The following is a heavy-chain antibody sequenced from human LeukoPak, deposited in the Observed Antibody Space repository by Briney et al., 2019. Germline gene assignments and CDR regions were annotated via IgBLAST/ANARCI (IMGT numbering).Heavy chain of an antibody. CDR1: GFTFSSYG. D-gene: IGHD3-10*01. CDR2: ISYDGSNK. J-gene: IGHJ4*02. V-gene: IGHV3-30*18. Sequence: GRCLRLSCAASGFTFSSYGMHWVRQAPGKGLEWVAVISYDGSNKYYADSVKGRFTISRDNSKNTLYLQMNSLRAEDTAVYYCAKDPHYYGSGSYGDYFDYWGQGTLVTVSS. CDR3: AKDPHYYGSGSYGDYFDY.